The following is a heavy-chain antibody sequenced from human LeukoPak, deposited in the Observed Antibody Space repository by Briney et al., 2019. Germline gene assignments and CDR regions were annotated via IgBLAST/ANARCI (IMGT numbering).Heavy chain of an antibody. CDR3: AREGDYYDTSGTLDY. D-gene: IGHD3-22*01. CDR2: IYYSGST. Sequence: SETLSLTCTVSGGSISSYYWSWIRQPPGKGLEWIGYIYYSGSTNYNPSLKSRVTISVDTSKNQFSLKLSSVTAADTAVYYCAREGDYYDTSGTLDYWGQGTLVTVSS. CDR1: GGSISSYY. V-gene: IGHV4-59*12. J-gene: IGHJ4*02.